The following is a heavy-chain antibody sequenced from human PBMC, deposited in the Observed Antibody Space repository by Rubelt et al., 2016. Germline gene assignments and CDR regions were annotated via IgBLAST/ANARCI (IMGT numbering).Heavy chain of an antibody. CDR3: ARGYGAGNSQLFDC. CDR2: INHSGST. D-gene: IGHD6-13*01. J-gene: IGHJ4*02. CDR1: GGSFSGYY. Sequence: QVQLQQWGAGLLKPSETLSPTCAVYGGSFSGYYWSWIRQPPGKGLEWIGEINHSGSTNYSPSLKSRVTISVDTSKNPDSLKSSSVTSADTAVYYCARGYGAGNSQLFDCWGQGTLVTVSS. V-gene: IGHV4-34*01.